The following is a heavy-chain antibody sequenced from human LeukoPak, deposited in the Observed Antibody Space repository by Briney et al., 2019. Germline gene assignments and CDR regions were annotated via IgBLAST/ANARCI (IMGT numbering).Heavy chain of an antibody. V-gene: IGHV3-7*03. Sequence: GSLRLSCAVSGFNFRDHWMDWVRQAPGKGLEWVGHIKTDGSETYYVDSLKGRFSISRDNTNNALYLQMNGLRVEDTAVYYCAKNNGWFHLAQWGQGTLVTVSS. CDR2: IKTDGSET. CDR1: GFNFRDHW. D-gene: IGHD6-19*01. J-gene: IGHJ4*02. CDR3: AKNNGWFHLAQ.